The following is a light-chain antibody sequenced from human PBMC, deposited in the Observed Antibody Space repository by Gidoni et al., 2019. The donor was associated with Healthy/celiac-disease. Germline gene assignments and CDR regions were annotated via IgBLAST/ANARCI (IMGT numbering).Light chain of an antibody. CDR2: LGS. Sequence: DIVMTQSPLSLPVTPGEPASISCRSSQSLLHSNGYNYLDWYLQKPGQSPQLLISLGSNRASGVPDRFSGSGSGTDFTLKISRVEAEDVGVYYCMQALQTPFFGPGTKVDIK. J-gene: IGKJ3*01. CDR1: QSLLHSNGYNY. CDR3: MQALQTPF. V-gene: IGKV2-28*01.